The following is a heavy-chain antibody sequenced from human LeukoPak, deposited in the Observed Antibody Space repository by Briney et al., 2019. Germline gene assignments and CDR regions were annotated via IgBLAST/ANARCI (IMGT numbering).Heavy chain of an antibody. Sequence: RASVKVSCTASGYTFTGYYMHWVRQAPGQGLEWMGWINPNIGDTNYAQKFQGRVTMTRDTSISTAYMELSRLRFDDTAVYYCARTYYDSSGPFDYWGQGTLVAVSS. CDR2: INPNIGDT. D-gene: IGHD3-22*01. CDR1: GYTFTGYY. CDR3: ARTYYDSSGPFDY. V-gene: IGHV1-2*02. J-gene: IGHJ4*02.